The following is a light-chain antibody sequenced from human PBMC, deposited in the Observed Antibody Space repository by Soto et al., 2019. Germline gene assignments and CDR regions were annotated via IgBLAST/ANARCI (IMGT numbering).Light chain of an antibody. Sequence: EIVMTRSPGTLSVSPGERATLSCRASQSVSSNLAWYQQKPGQAPRLLIYGASTRATGIPARFSGSGSGTEFTLNISSLQSEDFAVYYWQQYNSWPGTFGQGTKVEIK. J-gene: IGKJ1*01. V-gene: IGKV3-15*01. CDR1: QSVSSN. CDR3: QQYNSWPGT. CDR2: GAS.